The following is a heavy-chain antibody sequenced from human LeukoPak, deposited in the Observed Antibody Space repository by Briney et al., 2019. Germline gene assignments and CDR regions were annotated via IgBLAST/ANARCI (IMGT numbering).Heavy chain of an antibody. J-gene: IGHJ4*02. CDR1: GFTFDDYA. D-gene: IGHD5-18*01. V-gene: IGHV3-9*01. Sequence: GGSLRLSCAASGFTFDDYAMHWVRQAPGKGLEWVSGISWNSNIIRYADSVKGRFTISRDNSKNTLYLQMNSLRAEDTAVYYCAKGFSEYSYGLDYWGQGTLVTVSS. CDR3: AKGFSEYSYGLDY. CDR2: ISWNSNII.